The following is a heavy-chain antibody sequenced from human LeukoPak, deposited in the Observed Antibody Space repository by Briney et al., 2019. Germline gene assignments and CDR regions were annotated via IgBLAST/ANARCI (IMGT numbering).Heavy chain of an antibody. D-gene: IGHD1-1*01. CDR3: ARDEGATSNNAFDV. CDR2: INSENGDT. Sequence: ASVKVSCKASGYTFTSYYIHWVRQAPGQGLEWMGWINSENGDTDYAQNFQGRVAMTRDTSITTVYMELSSLRSDDTAVYYCARDEGATSNNAFDVWGQGTTVTVSS. V-gene: IGHV1-2*02. J-gene: IGHJ3*01. CDR1: GYTFTSYY.